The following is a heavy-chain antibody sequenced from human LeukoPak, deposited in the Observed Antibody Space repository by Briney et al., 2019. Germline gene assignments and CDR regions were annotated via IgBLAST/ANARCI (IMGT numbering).Heavy chain of an antibody. D-gene: IGHD3-22*01. Sequence: PGGSLRLSCAASGFTFSSYGVHWVRQAPGKGLEWVAVISYDGSNKYYADSVKGRFTISRDNSKNTLDLQMNSLRAEDTAVYYCARDASDTMIGDYWGQGALVTVSS. CDR3: ARDASDTMIGDY. V-gene: IGHV3-30*03. CDR1: GFTFSSYG. CDR2: ISYDGSNK. J-gene: IGHJ4*02.